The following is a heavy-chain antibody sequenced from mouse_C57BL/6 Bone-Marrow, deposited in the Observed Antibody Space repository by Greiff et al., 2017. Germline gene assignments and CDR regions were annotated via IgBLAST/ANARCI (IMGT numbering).Heavy chain of an antibody. D-gene: IGHD4-1*01. Sequence: QVQLQQPGAELVRPGTSVKVSCKASGYAFTNYLIEWVKQRPGQGLEWIGVINPGSGCTNYNEQFKGKATLTADQSSSTAYMQLSSLTSEDSAVYFCARAGAGAMDYWGQGTSVTVSS. CDR1: GYAFTNYL. V-gene: IGHV1-54*01. CDR2: INPGSGCT. CDR3: ARAGAGAMDY. J-gene: IGHJ4*01.